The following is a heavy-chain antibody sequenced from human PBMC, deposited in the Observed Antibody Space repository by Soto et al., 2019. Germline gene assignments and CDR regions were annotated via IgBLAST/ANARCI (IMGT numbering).Heavy chain of an antibody. V-gene: IGHV1-69*06. CDR1: GDIVSSYT. D-gene: IGHD6-19*01. CDR3: AKGEGPQAVDGSIYYYGMDV. J-gene: IGHJ6*02. Sequence: QVQLVQSGAEVKKPGSSVKVSCKASGDIVSSYTISWLRQAPRHGLEWMGGIIPIIDRVGYAEKYRGRVTLTAEKSTTTAYMELTDLRSDDTAVYYCAKGEGPQAVDGSIYYYGMDVWGQGTTVTVSS. CDR2: IIPIIDRV.